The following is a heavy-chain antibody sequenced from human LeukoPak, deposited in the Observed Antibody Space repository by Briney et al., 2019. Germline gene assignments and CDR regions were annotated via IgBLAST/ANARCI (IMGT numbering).Heavy chain of an antibody. CDR2: ISSSSSPI. D-gene: IGHD3-9*01. V-gene: IGHV3-48*01. CDR1: GFTFSSYS. J-gene: IGHJ4*02. Sequence: PGGSLRLSCAASGFTFSSYSMNWVRQAPGKGLEWVSYISSSSSPIYYADSVKGRFTISRDNAKNSLYLQMNSLRAEDTAVYYCARDAARNFDWLLWASDYWGQGTLVTVSS. CDR3: ARDAARNFDWLLWASDY.